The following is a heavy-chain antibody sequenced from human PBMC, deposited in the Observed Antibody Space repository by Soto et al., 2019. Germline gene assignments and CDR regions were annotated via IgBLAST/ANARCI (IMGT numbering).Heavy chain of an antibody. J-gene: IGHJ4*02. D-gene: IGHD3-3*01. V-gene: IGHV3-48*02. Sequence: GGSLRLSCAASGFTFSSYSMNWVRQAPGKGLEWISYISTTSSSIYYADSVKGRFTIPRDNAKNSLFLQMNSLRDEDTAVYYCARKGVASDYWGQGSLVTVSS. CDR2: ISTTSSSI. CDR1: GFTFSSYS. CDR3: ARKGVASDY.